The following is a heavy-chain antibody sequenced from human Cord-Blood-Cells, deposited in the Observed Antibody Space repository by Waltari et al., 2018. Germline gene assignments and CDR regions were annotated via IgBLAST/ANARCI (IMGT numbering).Heavy chain of an antibody. Sequence: EVQLVESGGGLVQPGGSLRLSCAASGFTFSNYWMHWVRHAPGKGVVWGSRINSGGRSTSYADSVKGRFTISRDNAKNKLYLQMNSLRAEDTAVYYCARDEDHSSSSYWYFDLWGRGTLVTVSS. CDR1: GFTFSNYW. V-gene: IGHV3-74*01. CDR2: INSGGRST. J-gene: IGHJ2*01. CDR3: ARDEDHSSSSYWYFDL. D-gene: IGHD6-6*01.